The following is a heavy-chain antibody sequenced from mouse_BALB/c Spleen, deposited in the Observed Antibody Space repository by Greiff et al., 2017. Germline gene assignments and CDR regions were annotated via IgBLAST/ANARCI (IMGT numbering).Heavy chain of an antibody. D-gene: IGHD1-1*01. CDR3: ARHNYPYAMDY. CDR2: INSNGGST. CDR1: GFTFSSYY. Sequence: EVQRVESGGGLVKLGGSLKLSCAASGFTFSSYYMSWVRQTPEKRLELVAAINSNGGSTYYPDTVKGRFTISRDNAKNTLYLQMSSLKSEDTALYYCARHNYPYAMDYWGQGTSVTVSS. J-gene: IGHJ4*01. V-gene: IGHV5-6-2*01.